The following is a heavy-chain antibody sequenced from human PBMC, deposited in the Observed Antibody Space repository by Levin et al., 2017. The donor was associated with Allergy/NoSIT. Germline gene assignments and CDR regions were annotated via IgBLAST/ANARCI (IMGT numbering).Heavy chain of an antibody. Sequence: GESLKISCAASGFTFSSYAMHWVRQAPGKGLEWVAVISYDGSNKYYADSVKGRFTISRDNSKNTLYLQMNSLRAEDTAVYYCARGSITMVRGVVHLDYWGQGTLVTVSS. J-gene: IGHJ4*02. V-gene: IGHV3-30-3*01. D-gene: IGHD3-10*01. CDR3: ARGSITMVRGVVHLDY. CDR2: ISYDGSNK. CDR1: GFTFSSYA.